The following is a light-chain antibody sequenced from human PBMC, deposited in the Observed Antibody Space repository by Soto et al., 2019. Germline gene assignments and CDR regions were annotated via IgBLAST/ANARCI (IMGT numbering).Light chain of an antibody. J-gene: IGKJ1*01. V-gene: IGKV3-20*01. Sequence: EIVFTQSPVTLSLSPGERATLSFMASQSVSSSYLAWYQQKPGQAPRLLIYGASSRATGIPDRFSGSGSGTDFTLTISRLEPEDFAVYYCQQYGGSPGSFGQGTKVDIK. CDR3: QQYGGSPGS. CDR2: GAS. CDR1: QSVSSSY.